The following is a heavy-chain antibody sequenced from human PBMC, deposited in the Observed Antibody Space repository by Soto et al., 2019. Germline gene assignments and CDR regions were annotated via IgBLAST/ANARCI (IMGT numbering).Heavy chain of an antibody. CDR2: ISSDTI. CDR3: ARGWELG. J-gene: IGHJ4*02. CDR1: GFTFSTYS. D-gene: IGHD1-26*01. V-gene: IGHV3-48*01. Sequence: EVQLVESGGGLVQPGGSLRLSCAASGFTFSTYSMNWVRQAPGKGLEWVSYISSDTIYYADSVQGRFTISRDNAKNSLYLRMNSLRAEDAAVYYCARGWELGWGQGTLVTVSS.